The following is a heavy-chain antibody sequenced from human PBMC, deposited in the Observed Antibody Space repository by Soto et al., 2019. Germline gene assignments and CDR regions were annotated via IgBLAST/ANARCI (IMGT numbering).Heavy chain of an antibody. CDR2: ISTGGAYM. Sequence: EVQLVESGGGLVKAGGSLRLFCTASGFTFRNYNMNWVRQAPGKGLEWVSSISTGGAYMFYADSVKGRFTIARDNAQNSQFLQIDSPRAEDTAVYYGARDIASPGGDYFDSWGQGTLVTVSS. D-gene: IGHD2-21*01. J-gene: IGHJ4*02. CDR1: GFTFRNYN. V-gene: IGHV3-21*06. CDR3: ARDIASPGGDYFDS.